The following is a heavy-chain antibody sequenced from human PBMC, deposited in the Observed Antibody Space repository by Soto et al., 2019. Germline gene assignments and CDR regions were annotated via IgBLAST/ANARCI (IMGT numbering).Heavy chain of an antibody. CDR1: RDSFTSYW. Sequence: GESLKISCKGSRDSFTSYWIGWVRQMPGRGLEWMGIIYPGDSDTRYSPSFQGQVTISADKSISTAYLQWSSLKASDTAMYYCARQYYDFCSGLQAGMDVWAQGTTVTVSS. CDR2: IYPGDSDT. D-gene: IGHD3-3*01. CDR3: ARQYYDFCSGLQAGMDV. J-gene: IGHJ6*02. V-gene: IGHV5-51*01.